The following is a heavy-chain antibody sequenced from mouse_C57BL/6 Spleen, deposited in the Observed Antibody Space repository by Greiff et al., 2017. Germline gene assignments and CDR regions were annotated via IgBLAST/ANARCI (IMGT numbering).Heavy chain of an antibody. CDR1: GYTFTDYE. CDR3: TRGELTGTPFDY. V-gene: IGHV1-15*01. J-gene: IGHJ2*01. D-gene: IGHD4-1*01. CDR2: IDPETGGT. Sequence: QVQLQQSGAELVRPGASVTLSCKASGYTFTDYEMHWVKQTPVHGLEWIGAIDPETGGTAYNQKFKGKAILTADKSSSTAYMELRSLTSEDSAVYYCTRGELTGTPFDYWGQGTTLTVSS.